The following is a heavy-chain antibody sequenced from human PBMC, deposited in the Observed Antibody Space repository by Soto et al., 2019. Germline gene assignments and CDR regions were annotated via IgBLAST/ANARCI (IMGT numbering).Heavy chain of an antibody. CDR3: ARAPYSSGWPLTTHYYYYYMDV. V-gene: IGHV1-18*01. CDR2: ISAYNGNT. J-gene: IGHJ6*03. CDR1: GYTFTSYG. D-gene: IGHD6-19*01. Sequence: ASVKVSCKASGYTFTSYGISWVRQAPGQGLEWMGWISAYNGNTNYARKLQGRVTMTTDTSTSTAYMELRSLRSDDTAVYYCARAPYSSGWPLTTHYYYYYMDVWGKGTTVTVSS.